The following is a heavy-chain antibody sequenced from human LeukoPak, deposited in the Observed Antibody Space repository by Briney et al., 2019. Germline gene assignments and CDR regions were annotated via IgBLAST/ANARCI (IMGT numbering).Heavy chain of an antibody. CDR1: GGSFSGHY. CDR3: ASMTTVTNYYYYYGMDV. D-gene: IGHD4-11*01. V-gene: IGHV4-34*01. CDR2: INHSGST. J-gene: IGHJ6*02. Sequence: SETLSLTCAVYGGSFSGHYWSWIRQPPGKGLEWIGEINHSGSTNYNPSLKSRVTISVDTSKNQFSLKLSSVTAADTAVYYCASMTTVTNYYYYYGMDVWGQGTTVTVSS.